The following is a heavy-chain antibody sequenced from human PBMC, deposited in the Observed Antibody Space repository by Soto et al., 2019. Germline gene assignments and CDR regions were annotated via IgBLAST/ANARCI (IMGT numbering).Heavy chain of an antibody. D-gene: IGHD6-19*01. CDR3: AKDLEHGNGWYVDY. CDR1: GFTFRSFG. CDR2: ISYDGSTK. J-gene: IGHJ4*02. V-gene: IGHV3-30*18. Sequence: QLQLVESGGGVVQPGRSLRLSCAASGFTFRSFGMHWVRQAPGKGLEWVAVISYDGSTKYHADSVQGRFTISRDNSKNTLYLQMNSLRVDDTAVYYCAKDLEHGNGWYVDYWGQGTLVTVSS.